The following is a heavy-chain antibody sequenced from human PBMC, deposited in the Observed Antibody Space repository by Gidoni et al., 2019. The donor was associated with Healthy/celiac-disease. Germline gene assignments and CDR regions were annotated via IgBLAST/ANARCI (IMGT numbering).Heavy chain of an antibody. CDR2: ISGSAGNT. D-gene: IGHD6-19*01. CDR1: GFTFSTYA. V-gene: IGHV3-23*01. Sequence: EVQLLESGGGLVQPGGSLRLSCAASGFTFSTYAMSWVRQAPGKGMEWVWTISGSAGNTYYADSVKGRFTISRDNSKNTLYLQMNSLRAEDTAVYYCARQIRSGWNFFDYWGQGTLVTVSS. J-gene: IGHJ4*02. CDR3: ARQIRSGWNFFDY.